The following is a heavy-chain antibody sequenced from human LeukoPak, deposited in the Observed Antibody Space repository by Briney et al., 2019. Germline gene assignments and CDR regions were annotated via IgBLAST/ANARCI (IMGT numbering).Heavy chain of an antibody. J-gene: IGHJ4*02. CDR1: GGSISSGGYP. Sequence: PSETLSLTCTVSGGSISSGGYPWSWIRQPAGKGLEWIGYIYHSGTTYYNPSLKSRVTISIDRSKNQFSLKLSSVTAADTAVYYCARVARWGYYFDYWGQGTLVTVSS. CDR3: ARVARWGYYFDY. D-gene: IGHD1-26*01. CDR2: IYHSGTT. V-gene: IGHV4-30-2*01.